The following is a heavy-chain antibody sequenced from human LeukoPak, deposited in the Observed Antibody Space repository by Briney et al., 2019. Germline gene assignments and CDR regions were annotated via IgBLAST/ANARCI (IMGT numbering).Heavy chain of an antibody. CDR1: GGSISSYY. J-gene: IGHJ4*02. V-gene: IGHV4-59*01. CDR3: ARHFHLRSAMSYFDY. Sequence: SETLSLTCTVSGGSISSYYWSWIRQPPGKGLEWIGYIYYSGSTNYNPSLKSRVTISVDTSKNQFSLKLSSVTAADTAVYYCARHFHLRSAMSYFDYWGQGTLVTVSS. CDR2: IYYSGST. D-gene: IGHD3-3*01.